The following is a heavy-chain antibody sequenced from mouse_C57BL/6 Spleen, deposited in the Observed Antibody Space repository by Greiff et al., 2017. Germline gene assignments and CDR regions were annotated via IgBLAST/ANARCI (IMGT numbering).Heavy chain of an antibody. J-gene: IGHJ3*01. V-gene: IGHV1-52*01. CDR2: IHPSGSET. CDR1: GYTFTSYW. D-gene: IGHD2-1*01. CDR3: GGDYGSNGPWFAY. Sequence: QVQLQQSGAELVRPGSSVKLSCTASGYTFTSYWMHWVQQRPIQGLEWIGNIHPSGSETYYNQKFKDKATMTVDESSSTAYLQLSSLTSEDSAVYYCGGDYGSNGPWFAYWGQGTLVTVSA.